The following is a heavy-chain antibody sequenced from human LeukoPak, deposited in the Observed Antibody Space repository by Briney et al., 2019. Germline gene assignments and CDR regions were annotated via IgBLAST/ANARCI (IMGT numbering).Heavy chain of an antibody. CDR3: ARGARSVRGVIPYFDY. Sequence: GGSLRLSCAASGFTFSTYEMNWVRQAPGKGLEWVSYISSGGETIYNADSVKGRITVPRDNAKNSLDLQMNSLRAEDTAMYYCARGARSVRGVIPYFDYWGQGTLVTVSS. V-gene: IGHV3-48*03. CDR1: GFTFSTYE. J-gene: IGHJ4*02. CDR2: ISSGGETI. D-gene: IGHD3-10*01.